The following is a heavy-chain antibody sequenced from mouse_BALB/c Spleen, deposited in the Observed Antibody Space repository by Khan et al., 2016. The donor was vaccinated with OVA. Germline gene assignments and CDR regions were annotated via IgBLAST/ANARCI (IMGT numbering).Heavy chain of an antibody. V-gene: IGHV3-2*02. Sequence: EVQLQASGPGLVKPSQSLSLTCTVTGYSITSGYGWNWIRQFPGNKLEWMGYISYSGSTNYNPSLKSRISITRHTSKNQFFLQLNSVTTEDTATYYCARTARIKYWGQGTTLTVSS. CDR2: ISYSGST. CDR3: ARTARIKY. D-gene: IGHD1-2*01. CDR1: GYSITSGYG. J-gene: IGHJ2*01.